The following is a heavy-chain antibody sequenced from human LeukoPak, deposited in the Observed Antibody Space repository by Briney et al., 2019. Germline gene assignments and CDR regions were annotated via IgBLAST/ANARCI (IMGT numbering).Heavy chain of an antibody. Sequence: SETLSLTCTVSGGSISSGGYYWSWIRQHPGKGLEWIGYIYYSGSTYYNPSLKSRVTISVDTSKNQLSLKLSSVTAADTAVYYCARAGPPNYYDSRPFGMDVWGQGTTVTVSS. CDR1: GGSISSGGYY. D-gene: IGHD3-22*01. V-gene: IGHV4-31*03. CDR3: ARAGPPNYYDSRPFGMDV. CDR2: IYYSGST. J-gene: IGHJ6*02.